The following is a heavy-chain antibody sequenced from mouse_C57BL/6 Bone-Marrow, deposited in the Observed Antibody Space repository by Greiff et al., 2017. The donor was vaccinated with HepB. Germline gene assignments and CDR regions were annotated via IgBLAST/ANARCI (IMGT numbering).Heavy chain of an antibody. Sequence: EVQLVESGEGLVKPGGSLKLSCAASGFTFSSYAMSWVRQTPEKRLEWVAYISSGGDYIYYADTVKGRFTISRDNARNTLYLQMSSLKSEDTAMYYCTGGLPASSPEGFAYWGQGTLVTVSA. V-gene: IGHV5-9-1*02. J-gene: IGHJ3*01. CDR2: ISSGGDYI. CDR3: TGGLPASSPEGFAY. CDR1: GFTFSSYA. D-gene: IGHD1-1*01.